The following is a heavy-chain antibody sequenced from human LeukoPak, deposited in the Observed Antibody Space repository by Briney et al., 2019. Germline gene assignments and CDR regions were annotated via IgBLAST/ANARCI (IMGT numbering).Heavy chain of an antibody. CDR1: GFTFSDYY. V-gene: IGHV3-11*03. J-gene: IGHJ4*02. Sequence: GGSLRLSCAASGFTFSDYYMSWIRQAPGKGLEWVSYISPSSSNTPYADSVKGRFTISRDNSKNTLYLQMNSLRAEDTAIYYCARAAMVRGVDYFDYWGQGTLVTVSS. CDR2: ISPSSSNT. D-gene: IGHD3-10*01. CDR3: ARAAMVRGVDYFDY.